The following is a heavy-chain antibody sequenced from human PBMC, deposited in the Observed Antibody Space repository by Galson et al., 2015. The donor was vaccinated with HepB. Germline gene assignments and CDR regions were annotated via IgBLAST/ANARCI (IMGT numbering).Heavy chain of an antibody. CDR1: GGTFSSYA. CDR2: IIPIFGTA. CDR3: ATPRKAYCGGDCYRGGNFDY. D-gene: IGHD2-21*02. Sequence: SVKVSCKASGGTFSSYAISWARQAPGQGLEWMGGIIPIFGTANYAQKFQGRVTITADESTSTAYMELSSLRSEDTAVYYCATPRKAYCGGDCYRGGNFDYWGQGTLVTVSS. V-gene: IGHV1-69*13. J-gene: IGHJ4*02.